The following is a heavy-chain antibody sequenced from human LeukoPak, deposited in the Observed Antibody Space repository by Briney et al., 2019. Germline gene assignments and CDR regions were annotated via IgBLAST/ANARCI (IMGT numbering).Heavy chain of an antibody. CDR2: AGWAGGTT. V-gene: IGHV3-43*01. CDR3: AKELDTMFFDY. J-gene: IGHJ4*02. CDR1: GFNFDRYT. Sequence: GGSLRLSCATSGFNFDRYTVHWVRQAPGKGLEWVSLAGWAGGTTYYSDSVRGRFTISRDSGKNSVYLQMNSLTTDDTAFYFCAKELDTMFFDYWGQGALVTVSS. D-gene: IGHD5-18*01.